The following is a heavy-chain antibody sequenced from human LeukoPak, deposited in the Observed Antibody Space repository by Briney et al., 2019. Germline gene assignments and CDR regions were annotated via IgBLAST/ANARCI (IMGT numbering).Heavy chain of an antibody. V-gene: IGHV4-34*01. CDR2: INHSGSI. D-gene: IGHD3-10*01. J-gene: IGHJ5*01. Sequence: PSETLSLTCGVSGESFSTYYWSWIRQPPGKGLEWIGEINHSGSINYNPSLKSRVTMSVDTSKSHFSLKLSSVTAADTAVYYCARAPGYYGSGSYHNRPLFDCWGQGTLVTVSS. CDR3: ARAPGYYGSGSYHNRPLFDC. CDR1: GESFSTYY.